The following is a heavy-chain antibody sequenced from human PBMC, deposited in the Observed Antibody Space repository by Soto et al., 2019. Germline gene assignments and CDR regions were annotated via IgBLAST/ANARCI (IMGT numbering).Heavy chain of an antibody. V-gene: IGHV6-1*01. J-gene: IGHJ4*02. CDR1: GDSVSSNSVA. D-gene: IGHD6-19*01. CDR2: TYYRSKWYD. CDR3: ARVTSGWYFDC. Sequence: HSQTLSLTCAISGDSVSSNSVAWYWIRQSPSRGLEWLGRTYYRSKWYDDYAVPVKSRITINPDTSKNQLSLQLNSVTPEDTAVYYCARVTSGWYFDCWGQGTLVTVSS.